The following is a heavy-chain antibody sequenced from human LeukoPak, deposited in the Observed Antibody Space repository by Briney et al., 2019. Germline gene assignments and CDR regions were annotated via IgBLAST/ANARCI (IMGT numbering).Heavy chain of an antibody. Sequence: ASVKVSCKASGYTFTGYYMHWVRQAPGQGPEWMGWINPNSGGTNYAQKFQGRVTMTRDTSISTAYMELSRLRSDDTAVYYCARDHIDGLLLHAFDIWGQGTMVTVSS. CDR3: ARDHIDGLLLHAFDI. D-gene: IGHD2-21*02. V-gene: IGHV1-2*02. CDR2: INPNSGGT. CDR1: GYTFTGYY. J-gene: IGHJ3*02.